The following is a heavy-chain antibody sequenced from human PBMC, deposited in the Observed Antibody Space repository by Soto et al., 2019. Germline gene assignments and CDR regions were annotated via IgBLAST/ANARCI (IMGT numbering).Heavy chain of an antibody. D-gene: IGHD6-13*01. CDR2: IYWNDDK. J-gene: IGHJ4*02. CDR3: AHRLRAYSSSWYYFDY. V-gene: IGHV2-5*01. CDR1: GFSLSTSGVG. Sequence: QITLKESGPTLVKPTQTLTLTCTFSGFSLSTSGVGVGWIRQPPGKALEWLALIYWNDDKRYSPSLKSRLTITQDTSKNQVVLTMTNMDPVDTATYYCAHRLRAYSSSWYYFDYWGQGTLVTVSS.